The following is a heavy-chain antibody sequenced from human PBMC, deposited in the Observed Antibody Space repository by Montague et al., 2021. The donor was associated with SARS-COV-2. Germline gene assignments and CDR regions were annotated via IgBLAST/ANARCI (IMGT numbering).Heavy chain of an antibody. V-gene: IGHV4-59*02. CDR1: GDSVSHDL. J-gene: IGHJ4*02. D-gene: IGHD1-26*01. CDR3: VRDPAPSGSGTFYDY. Sequence: SETLSLTCTVSGDSVSHDLWTWIRQPPGKGLEWIGCVYYSRSSSYNPSLRGRVSIAVDTSKNQFSLRLSTVTAADTAIYYCVRDPAPSGSGTFYDYWGQGTLVAVSS. CDR2: VYYSRSS.